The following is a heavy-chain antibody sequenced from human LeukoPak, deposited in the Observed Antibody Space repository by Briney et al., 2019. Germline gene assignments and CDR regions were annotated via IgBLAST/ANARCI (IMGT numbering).Heavy chain of an antibody. CDR1: GFTFSSYG. Sequence: GGSLKLSCAASGFTFSSYGTSWVRQAPGKGLEWVSAISGSGGSTYYADSVKGRFTISRDNSKNTLYLQMNSLRAEDTAVYYCAKLYYYDSSGYDDAFDIWGQGTMVTVS. CDR3: AKLYYYDSSGYDDAFDI. V-gene: IGHV3-23*01. CDR2: ISGSGGST. J-gene: IGHJ3*02. D-gene: IGHD3-22*01.